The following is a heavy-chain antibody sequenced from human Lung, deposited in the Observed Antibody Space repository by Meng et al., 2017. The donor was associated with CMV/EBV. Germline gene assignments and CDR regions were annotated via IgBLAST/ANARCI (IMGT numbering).Heavy chain of an antibody. D-gene: IGHD2-2*02. Sequence: ASAXVSXXTSGDTFTAYYMHWVRQAPGQGLEWMGWTNPNSGGTNYAQKFQGRVTMARDTSISTAYMELSRLRSDDTAVYYSARGDCSSTSCYTWMDYWGQGTXVTVSS. V-gene: IGHV1-2*02. CDR1: GDTFTAYY. CDR2: TNPNSGGT. CDR3: ARGDCSSTSCYTWMDY. J-gene: IGHJ4*02.